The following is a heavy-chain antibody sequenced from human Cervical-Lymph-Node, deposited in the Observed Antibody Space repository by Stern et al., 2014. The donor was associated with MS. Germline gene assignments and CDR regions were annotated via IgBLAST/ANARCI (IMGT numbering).Heavy chain of an antibody. D-gene: IGHD7-27*01. CDR3: AKDLSGASFPLFDY. CDR2: INWNSCGV. CDR1: GFIFDDYA. J-gene: IGHJ4*02. V-gene: IGHV3-9*01. Sequence: EVQLVESGGGLVQPGSSLRISCTASGFIFDDYAMHWVRQVPGKGLEWVSSINWNSCGVAYADSVKGRFTISRDNAKNSLYLQMNSLRTEDTALYFCAKDLSGASFPLFDYWGRGTLVTVSP.